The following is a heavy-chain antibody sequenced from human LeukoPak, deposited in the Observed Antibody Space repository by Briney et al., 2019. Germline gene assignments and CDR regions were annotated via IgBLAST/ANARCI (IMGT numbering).Heavy chain of an antibody. CDR1: GYTFISYY. CDR2: INPSGGST. Sequence: ASVKVSCKASGYTFISYYMHWVRQAPGQGLEWMGIINPSGGSTSYAQKFQGRVTMTRDTSTSTVYMELSSLRSEDTAVYYCARDSNCSSTSCYTTFDYWGQGTLVTVSS. J-gene: IGHJ4*02. D-gene: IGHD2-2*02. V-gene: IGHV1-46*01. CDR3: ARDSNCSSTSCYTTFDY.